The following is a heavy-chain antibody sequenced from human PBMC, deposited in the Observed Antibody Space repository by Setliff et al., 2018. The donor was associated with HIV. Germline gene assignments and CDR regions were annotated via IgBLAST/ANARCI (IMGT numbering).Heavy chain of an antibody. J-gene: IGHJ4*02. CDR2: VSGYNGDT. V-gene: IGHV1-18*01. CDR1: GYTFSSYG. Sequence: GASVKVSCKASGYTFSSYGISWVRQAPGQGLEWVGWVSGYNGDTNYAQNLRGRVTVTTDTSTTTAYMELRGLTSDDTAMYYCARDPPGNPWFFDYWGPGTLVTAPQ. D-gene: IGHD3-22*01. CDR3: ARDPPGNPWFFDY.